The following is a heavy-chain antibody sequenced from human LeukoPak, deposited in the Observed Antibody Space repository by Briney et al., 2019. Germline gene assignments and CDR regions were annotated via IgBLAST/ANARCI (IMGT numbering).Heavy chain of an antibody. Sequence: PGGSLRLSCAASGFTFSSYAMSWVRQAPGKGLEWVSAISGSGGSTYYADSVKGRFTISRDNSKNTLYLQMNSLRAEDTAVYYCAKGADSSSWSDYYYYMDVWGKGTTVTVSS. V-gene: IGHV3-23*01. CDR1: GFTFSSYA. D-gene: IGHD6-13*01. J-gene: IGHJ6*03. CDR2: ISGSGGST. CDR3: AKGADSSSWSDYYYYMDV.